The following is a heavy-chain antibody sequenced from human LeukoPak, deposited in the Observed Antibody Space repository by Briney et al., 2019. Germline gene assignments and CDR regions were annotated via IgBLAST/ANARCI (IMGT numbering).Heavy chain of an antibody. J-gene: IGHJ3*02. D-gene: IGHD2-2*01. CDR2: MNPNSGNT. V-gene: IGHV1-8*01. Sequence: ASVKVSCKASGYTFISYDINWVRQATGQGLEWMGWMNPNSGNTGYAQKLQGRVTMTTDTSTSTAYMELRSLRSDDTAVYYCARDLLTSLWVVVPAADAFDIWGQGTMVTVSS. CDR1: GYTFISYD. CDR3: ARDLLTSLWVVVPAADAFDI.